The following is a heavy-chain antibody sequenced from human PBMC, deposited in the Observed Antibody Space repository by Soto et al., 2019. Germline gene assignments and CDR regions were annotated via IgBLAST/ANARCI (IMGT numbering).Heavy chain of an antibody. J-gene: IGHJ4*02. Sequence: QVQLVESGGGVVQPGRSLRLSCAASGFIFSNYVMHWVRQAPGKGLEWVAVISYDGSNKYYADSVKGRFTISRDNSKNTLYLQMNSLRAEDTAVYYCARGGPITMVRGAQDYWGQGTLVTVSS. V-gene: IGHV3-30*03. CDR2: ISYDGSNK. CDR1: GFIFSNYV. D-gene: IGHD3-10*01. CDR3: ARGGPITMVRGAQDY.